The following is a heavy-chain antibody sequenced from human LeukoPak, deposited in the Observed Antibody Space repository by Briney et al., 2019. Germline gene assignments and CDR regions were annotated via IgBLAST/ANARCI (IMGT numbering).Heavy chain of an antibody. CDR1: GFTFSSYS. D-gene: IGHD5-12*01. Sequence: GRSLRLSCAASGFTFSSYSMNWVRQAPGKGLEWVANIKQDGSEKYYVDSVKGRFTISRDNAKNSLYLQMNSLRAEDTAVYYCARVGGYSGYDYYFDYWGQGTLVTVSS. CDR2: IKQDGSEK. J-gene: IGHJ4*02. V-gene: IGHV3-7*01. CDR3: ARVGGYSGYDYYFDY.